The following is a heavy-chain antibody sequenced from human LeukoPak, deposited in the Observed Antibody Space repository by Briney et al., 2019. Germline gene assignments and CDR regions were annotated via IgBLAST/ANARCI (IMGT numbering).Heavy chain of an antibody. D-gene: IGHD6-19*01. CDR3: AKDRHWLALDD. CDR2: ITGGGTT. CDR1: GFTFSSYG. Sequence: PGGSLRLSCAASGFTFSSYGMNWVRQAPGKGLEWVSGITGGGTTYYADSVKGRVTISRDNSKNTLYLQINSLRAEDTAVYYCAKDRHWLALDDWGQGTLVTVSS. V-gene: IGHV3-23*01. J-gene: IGHJ4*02.